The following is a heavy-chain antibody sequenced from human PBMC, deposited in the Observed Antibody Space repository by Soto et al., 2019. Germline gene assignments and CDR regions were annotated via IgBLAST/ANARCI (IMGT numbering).Heavy chain of an antibody. J-gene: IGHJ4*02. Sequence: EVHLVESGGGLVQTGGSLRLSCAISESTVSRDWMNWVRQAPGKGLEWVAHTNQDGSQKYYVDSVKGRFTISRDNAKKSLYLQMNSLRAGDTAMYSCSGGVGDAFWGQGTTVTVSS. D-gene: IGHD1-26*01. CDR2: TNQDGSQK. V-gene: IGHV3-7*01. CDR1: ESTVSRDW. CDR3: SGGVGDAF.